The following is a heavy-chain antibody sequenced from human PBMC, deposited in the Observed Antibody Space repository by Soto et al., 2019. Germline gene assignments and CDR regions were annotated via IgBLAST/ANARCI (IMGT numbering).Heavy chain of an antibody. CDR3: AKDLYSSSYDAFDI. J-gene: IGHJ3*02. CDR2: ISWNSGSI. D-gene: IGHD6-6*01. V-gene: IGHV3-9*01. CDR1: GFTFDDYA. Sequence: EVQLVESGGGLVQPGRSLRLSCSASGFTFDDYAMHWVRQAPGKGLEWVSGISWNSGSIGYADSVKGRFTISRDNAKNSLYLQMNSLRAEDTALYYCAKDLYSSSYDAFDIWGQGTMVTVSS.